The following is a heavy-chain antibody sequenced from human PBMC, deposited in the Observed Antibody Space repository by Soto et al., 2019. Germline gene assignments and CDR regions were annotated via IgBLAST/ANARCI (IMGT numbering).Heavy chain of an antibody. CDR2: INYSENT. D-gene: IGHD2-2*01. J-gene: IGHJ6*02. Sequence: NPSETLSLTCSVSGGSISSSSYSGRWIPQPPGKGLEWIGTINYSENTYYNPSLKSRVTISVDTSTNQSSLKLSSVTAADTAVYYCAKLAGYWSGNSCHGDYAMDVWGQGTRVTVAS. CDR3: AKLAGYWSGNSCHGDYAMDV. V-gene: IGHV4-39*01. CDR1: GGSISSSSYS.